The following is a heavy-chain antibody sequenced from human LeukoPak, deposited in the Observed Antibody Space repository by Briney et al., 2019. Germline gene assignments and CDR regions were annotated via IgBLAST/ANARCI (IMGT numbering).Heavy chain of an antibody. Sequence: GGSPRLSCAASGFSFSSYRMNWVRQAPGKGLEWVSSVSNSGDYIHYADSVKGRFTISRDNAKNSLYLQMNSLRAEDTAVYYCARGFSSSWYYWGQGTLVTVSS. D-gene: IGHD6-13*01. CDR2: VSNSGDYI. CDR3: ARGFSSSWYY. J-gene: IGHJ4*02. CDR1: GFSFSSYR. V-gene: IGHV3-21*01.